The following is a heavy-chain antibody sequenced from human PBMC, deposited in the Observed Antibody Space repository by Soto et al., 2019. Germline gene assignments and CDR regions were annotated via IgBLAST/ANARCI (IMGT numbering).Heavy chain of an antibody. V-gene: IGHV4-30-4*01. CDR1: GGSISSGDYY. D-gene: IGHD3-10*01. CDR2: IYYGGST. CDR3: AVRGAVWFGRGPDRYGMDV. Sequence: SETLSLTCTVSGGSISSGDYYWSWIRQPPGKGLEWIGYIYYGGSTYYNPSLKSRVTISVDTSKNQFSLKLSSVTAADTAVYYCAVRGAVWFGRGPDRYGMDVWGQGTTVTVSS. J-gene: IGHJ6*02.